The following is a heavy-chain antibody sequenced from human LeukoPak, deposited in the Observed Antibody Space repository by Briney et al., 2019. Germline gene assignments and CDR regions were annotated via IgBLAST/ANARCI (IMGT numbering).Heavy chain of an antibody. CDR3: ARGLPGRYEYSSSSRPPDY. Sequence: AGGSLRLSCAASGFTFSSYSMNWVRQAPGKGLEWVSSISSSSSYIYYADSVKGRFTISRDNAKNSLYLQMNSLRAEDTAVYYCARGLPGRYEYSSSSRPPDYWGQGTLVTVSS. J-gene: IGHJ4*02. CDR2: ISSSSSYI. V-gene: IGHV3-21*01. CDR1: GFTFSSYS. D-gene: IGHD6-6*01.